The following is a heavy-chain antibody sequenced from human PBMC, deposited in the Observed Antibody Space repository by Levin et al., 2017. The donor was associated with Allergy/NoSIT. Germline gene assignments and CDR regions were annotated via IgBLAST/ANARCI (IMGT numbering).Heavy chain of an antibody. CDR1: GFIFSDHY. CDR2: IRNIANSYTT. Sequence: GGSLRLSCAASGFIFSDHYMDWVRQAPGKGLEWVGRIRNIANSYTTEYAASVKGRFTISRDDSKSSLSLQMNSLKIEDTAMYYCARRIVTTGGSESFDIWGQGTMVTVSS. D-gene: IGHD5-12*01. J-gene: IGHJ3*02. V-gene: IGHV3-72*01. CDR3: ARRIVTTGGSESFDI.